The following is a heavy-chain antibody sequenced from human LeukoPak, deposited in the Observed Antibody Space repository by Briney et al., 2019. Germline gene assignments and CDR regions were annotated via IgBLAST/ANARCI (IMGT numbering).Heavy chain of an antibody. CDR3: ARARGRWVTNFDY. V-gene: IGHV3-30-3*01. D-gene: IGHD4-17*01. Sequence: GGSLRLSCSASGFTFSSYAMHWVRQAPGKGLEWVAVISYDGSNKYYADSVKGRFTISRDNSKNTLYLQMNSLRAEDTAVYYCARARGRWVTNFDYWGQGTLVTVSS. J-gene: IGHJ4*02. CDR2: ISYDGSNK. CDR1: GFTFSSYA.